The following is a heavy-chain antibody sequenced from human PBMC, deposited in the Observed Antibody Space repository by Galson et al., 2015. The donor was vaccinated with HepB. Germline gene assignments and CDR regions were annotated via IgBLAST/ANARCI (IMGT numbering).Heavy chain of an antibody. CDR2: IVGSGEST. CDR1: GITFSTYV. D-gene: IGHD2-21*01. J-gene: IGHJ4*02. V-gene: IGHV3-23*01. CDR3: AETSYCDGGPCFSGYFDS. Sequence: SLRLSCAAPGITFSTYVMSWVRQAPGKGLEWVSSIVGSGESTFYADSVKGRFTISRDNSRNTLYLQMNRLRADDTAIYYCAETSYCDGGPCFSGYFDSWGQGTLVAVSS.